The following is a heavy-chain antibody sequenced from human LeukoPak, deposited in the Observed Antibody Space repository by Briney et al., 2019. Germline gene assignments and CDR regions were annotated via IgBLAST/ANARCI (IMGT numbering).Heavy chain of an antibody. V-gene: IGHV4-59*01. CDR1: GDSLSSDN. Sequence: PSETLSLTSTDPGDSLSSDNWRWIRQPPGKGLERIGYIYDSGSTNYNPSLKSRVTMSVDTSKNQFSLRLSSVTAADTAVYYCARSYGDYVNFDYWGQGTLVTVSS. CDR2: IYDSGST. J-gene: IGHJ4*02. D-gene: IGHD4-17*01. CDR3: ARSYGDYVNFDY.